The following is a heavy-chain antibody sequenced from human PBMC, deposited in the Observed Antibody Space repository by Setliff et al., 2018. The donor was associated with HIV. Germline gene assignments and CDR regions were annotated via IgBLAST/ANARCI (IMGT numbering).Heavy chain of an antibody. Sequence: EASVKVSCKASGYTFTAYYINWVRQAPGQGLEWMGRIIPSSGGTNYAQKFQGRVTMTRDTSISTAYMELSRLRSDDTAVYYCAEGGYYYLDYWGQGTLVTVSS. D-gene: IGHD3-22*01. CDR3: AEGGYYYLDY. J-gene: IGHJ4*02. CDR2: IIPSSGGT. V-gene: IGHV1-2*06. CDR1: GYTFTAYY.